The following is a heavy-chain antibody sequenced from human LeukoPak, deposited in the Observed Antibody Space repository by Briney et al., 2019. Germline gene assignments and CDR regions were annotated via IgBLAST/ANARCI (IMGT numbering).Heavy chain of an antibody. CDR3: ARGTSNWYFDY. CDR2: IFHSGSA. CDR1: GGSISSGGYS. D-gene: IGHD6-13*01. V-gene: IGHV4-30-2*01. J-gene: IGHJ4*02. Sequence: SETLSLTCAVSGGSISSGGYSWSWIRQPPGKGLEWIGYIFHSGSAYFNPSLKGRVTVSVDRSKNQFSLRLTSVTVADTAVYYCARGTSNWYFDYWGQGTLVTVSS.